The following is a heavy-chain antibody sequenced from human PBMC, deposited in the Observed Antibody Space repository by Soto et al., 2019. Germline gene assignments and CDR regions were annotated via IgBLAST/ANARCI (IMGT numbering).Heavy chain of an antibody. CDR3: ARRGDSGYEIDY. CDR1: GFTFRSYA. CDR2: ISSNGGST. Sequence: GGSLRLSCAASGFTFRSYAMHWVRQAPGKGLEYVSDISSNGGSTYYANAVKGRFTISRDNSKNTLYLQMGSLRAEDMAVYYCARRGDSGYEIDYWGQGTLVTVSS. V-gene: IGHV3-64*01. J-gene: IGHJ4*02. D-gene: IGHD5-12*01.